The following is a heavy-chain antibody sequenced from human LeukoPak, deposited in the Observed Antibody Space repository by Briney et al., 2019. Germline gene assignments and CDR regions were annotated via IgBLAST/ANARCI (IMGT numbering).Heavy chain of an antibody. CDR2: ISSSGSTT. V-gene: IGHV3-23*01. CDR3: AGWRFYSDSSGYHYRYFDY. Sequence: GGSLRLSCEASGFTFSTYAMSWVRQAPGKGLEWVSGISSSGSTTSYADSVKGRFTISRDNSKNTLYLQVNSLRAEDTAVYYCAGWRFYSDSSGYHYRYFDYWGQGTLVTVSS. CDR1: GFTFSTYA. J-gene: IGHJ4*02. D-gene: IGHD3-22*01.